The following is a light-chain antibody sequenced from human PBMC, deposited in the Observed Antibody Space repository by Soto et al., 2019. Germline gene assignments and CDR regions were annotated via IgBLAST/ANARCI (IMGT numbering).Light chain of an antibody. Sequence: EIVLTQSQATRSLSPGERATLSCRASQSVSSYLAWYQQKPGQAPRLLIYDASNRATGIPARFSGSGSGTDFTLTISSLEPEDFAVDDCQQRSNRLTFGGGTKVDIK. J-gene: IGKJ4*01. CDR2: DAS. CDR3: QQRSNRLT. V-gene: IGKV3-11*01. CDR1: QSVSSY.